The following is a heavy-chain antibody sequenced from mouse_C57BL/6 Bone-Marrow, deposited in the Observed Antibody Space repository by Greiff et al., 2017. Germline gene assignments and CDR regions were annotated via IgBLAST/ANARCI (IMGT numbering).Heavy chain of an antibody. V-gene: IGHV7-1*01. CDR3: ARDAYYSNYVWYFDV. D-gene: IGHD2-5*01. J-gene: IGHJ1*03. CDR2: SRNKANDYTT. CDR1: GFTFSDFY. Sequence: EVQVVESGGGLVQSGRSLRLSCATSGFTFSDFYMEWVRQAPGKGLEWIAASRNKANDYTTEYSASVKGRFIVSRDTSQSILYLQMNALRAEDTAIYYCARDAYYSNYVWYFDVWGTGTTVTVSS.